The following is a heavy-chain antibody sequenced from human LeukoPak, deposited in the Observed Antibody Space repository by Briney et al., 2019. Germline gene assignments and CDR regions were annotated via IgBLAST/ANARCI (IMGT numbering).Heavy chain of an antibody. J-gene: IGHJ3*02. CDR1: GFTFSSNF. V-gene: IGHV3-66*01. Sequence: GRSLRLSCAASGFTFSSNFMSWVRQAPGEGLEWVAVIYSGGRADYADSVKGRFTISRDNSKNTLYLQMNSLRAEDTAVYYCAKEDCSGGICYYDQDAFDIWGQGTMVTVSS. CDR3: AKEDCSGGICYYDQDAFDI. D-gene: IGHD2-15*01. CDR2: IYSGGRA.